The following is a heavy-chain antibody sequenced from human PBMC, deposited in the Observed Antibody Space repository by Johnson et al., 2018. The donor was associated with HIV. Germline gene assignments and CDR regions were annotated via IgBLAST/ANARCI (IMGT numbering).Heavy chain of an antibody. J-gene: IGHJ3*02. CDR3: ASNVEGRYGYNFGDDAFDI. Sequence: QEQLVESGGGFVQPGGSLRLSCAASGFTFSSYGMHWVRQAPGKGLEWVAVISYDGSNKYYADSVKGRFTVSRDNSKNTLYLQMNSMRDEDTAVFYCASNVEGRYGYNFGDDAFDIWGQGTMVTVSS. V-gene: IGHV3-30*03. D-gene: IGHD5-24*01. CDR2: ISYDGSNK. CDR1: GFTFSSYG.